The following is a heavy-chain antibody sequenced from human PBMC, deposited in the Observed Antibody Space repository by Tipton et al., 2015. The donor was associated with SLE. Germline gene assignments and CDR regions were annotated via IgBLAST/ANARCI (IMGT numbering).Heavy chain of an antibody. CDR1: GYTFSSFG. J-gene: IGHJ6*02. V-gene: IGHV1-18*01. D-gene: IGHD1-14*01. CDR3: ARGRQGMEVFTMDV. Sequence: QLVQSGAEVKKPGASVKVSCKASGYTFSSFGISWVRQAPGQGLEWMGWISVYDGSTYYAQTVQGRVTMTTETSTSTAYMELRSLRSDDTAVYYCARGRQGMEVFTMDVWGPGTTVTVSS. CDR2: ISVYDGST.